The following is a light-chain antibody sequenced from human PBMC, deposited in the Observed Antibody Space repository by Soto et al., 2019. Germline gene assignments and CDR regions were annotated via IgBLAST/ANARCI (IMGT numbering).Light chain of an antibody. V-gene: IGKV1-17*01. CDR3: LQHNTYPLT. J-gene: IGKJ4*01. CDR2: AAS. Sequence: DIQMTQSPSSLSASVGDRITITCRASQGIRSDVGWYQQKPGKVPKRLIYAASNLQSGVPSRFGGSRSWAEFTLTISSLQPEDFATYYCLQHNTYPLTFGGGTKVEIK. CDR1: QGIRSD.